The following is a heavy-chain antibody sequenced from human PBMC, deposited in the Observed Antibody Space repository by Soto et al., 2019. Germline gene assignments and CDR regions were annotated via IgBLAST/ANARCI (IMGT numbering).Heavy chain of an antibody. D-gene: IGHD6-13*01. CDR1: GYTFTSYG. CDR3: ARVAPPTKYSSSWLFGNY. J-gene: IGHJ4*02. V-gene: IGHV1-18*01. CDR2: ISAYDGNI. Sequence: QVQLVQSGAEAKKPGASVKVSCKASGYTFTSYGISWVRQAPGQGLEWMGWISAYDGNINYAQKLQGRVTITTDTSTSTAYMELRSLRSDDTAVYYCARVAPPTKYSSSWLFGNYWGQGTLVTVSS.